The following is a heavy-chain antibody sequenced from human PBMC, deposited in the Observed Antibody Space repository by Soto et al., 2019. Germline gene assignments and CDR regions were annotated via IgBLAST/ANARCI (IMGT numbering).Heavy chain of an antibody. J-gene: IGHJ6*02. CDR2: INHSGST. D-gene: IGHD3-10*01. CDR3: AREARYYYGSGSYQTSYYYYGMDV. CDR1: GGSFSGYY. V-gene: IGHV4-34*01. Sequence: NPSETLSLTCAVYGGSFSGYYWSWIRQPPGKGLEWIGEINHSGSTNYNPSLKSQVTISVDTSKNQFSLKLSSVTAADTAVYYCAREARYYYGSGSYQTSYYYYGMDVWGQGTTVTVSS.